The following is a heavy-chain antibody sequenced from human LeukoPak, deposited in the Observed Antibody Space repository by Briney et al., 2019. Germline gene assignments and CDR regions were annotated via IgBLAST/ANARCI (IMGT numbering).Heavy chain of an antibody. CDR1: GASVSNYY. CDR3: ARGSSSSSWYFDY. CDR2: IFYTGST. Sequence: PSETLSLICTVSGASVSNYYWSWIRQPPGKGLEWIGHIFYTGSTDYNPTFKSRVTISVDMSKNQFSLQLNSVTPEDTAVYYCARGSSSSSWYFDYWGQGTLVTVSS. D-gene: IGHD6-13*01. V-gene: IGHV4-59*02. J-gene: IGHJ4*02.